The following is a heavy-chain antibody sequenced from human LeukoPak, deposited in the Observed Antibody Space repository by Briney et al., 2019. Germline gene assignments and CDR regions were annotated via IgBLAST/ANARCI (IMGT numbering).Heavy chain of an antibody. CDR3: TRVRLYDYVWGSYQYAFDI. V-gene: IGHV3-49*04. CDR2: IRGKAYGATT. J-gene: IGHJ3*02. Sequence: GGSLRLSCTASGFTFGDYAMSWVRQAPGKGLEWVGFIRGKAYGATTEYAASVKGRFTISRDDSKSIAYLQMNSLKTEDTAVYYCTRVRLYDYVWGSYQYAFDIWGQGTMVTVSS. CDR1: GFTFGDYA. D-gene: IGHD3-16*02.